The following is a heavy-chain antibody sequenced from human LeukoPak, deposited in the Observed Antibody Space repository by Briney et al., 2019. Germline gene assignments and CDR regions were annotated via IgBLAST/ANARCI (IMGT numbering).Heavy chain of an antibody. J-gene: IGHJ4*02. CDR1: GGSISGSSYY. CDR3: ARMIGGYSSS. Sequence: SETLSLTCTVSGGSISGSSYYWCWIRQPPGKGLEWIGSIYYSGSTYYNPSLKSRVTISVDTSKNQFSLKLRSVTAADTAVYYCARMIGGYSSSWGQGTLVTVSS. V-gene: IGHV4-39*01. CDR2: IYYSGST. D-gene: IGHD6-13*01.